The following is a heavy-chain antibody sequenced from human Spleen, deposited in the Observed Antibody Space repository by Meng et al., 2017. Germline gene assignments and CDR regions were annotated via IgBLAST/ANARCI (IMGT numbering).Heavy chain of an antibody. CDR3: ARGVKGSNCFDP. D-gene: IGHD3-10*01. Sequence: GESLKISCAASGFTFSNYWMYWVRQAPGKGLVWVSRINSDGIITTYADPVKGRFTISRDNAKNTLFLQMDSLRAEDTAVYYCARGVKGSNCFDPWGQGTPVTVSS. CDR2: INSDGIIT. J-gene: IGHJ5*02. CDR1: GFTFSNYW. V-gene: IGHV3-74*01.